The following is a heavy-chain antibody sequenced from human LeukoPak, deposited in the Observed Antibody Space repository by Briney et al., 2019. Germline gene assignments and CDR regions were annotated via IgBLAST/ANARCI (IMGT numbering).Heavy chain of an antibody. CDR1: GYTLTELS. Sequence: GASVKVSCKVSGYTLTELSMHWVRQAPGKGLEWTGGFDPEDGETIYAQKFQGRVTMTEDTSTDTAYMELSSLRSEDTAVYYCATEGELLRSKTLDYWGQGTLVTVSS. CDR3: ATEGELLRSKTLDY. D-gene: IGHD1-26*01. CDR2: FDPEDGET. J-gene: IGHJ4*02. V-gene: IGHV1-24*01.